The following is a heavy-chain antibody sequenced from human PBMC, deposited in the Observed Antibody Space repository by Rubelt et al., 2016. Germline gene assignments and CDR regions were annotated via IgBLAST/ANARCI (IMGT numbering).Heavy chain of an antibody. V-gene: IGHV3-74*01. D-gene: IGHD6-6*01. CDR3: ARDYSSSDWYFDL. CDR2: IHSDGSST. J-gene: IGHJ2*01. Sequence: QVPGKGLVWVSRIHSDGSSTSYVDSVKGRFTISRDNAKNTLYLQMNSQRAEDTALYYCARDYSSSDWYFDLWGRGTLVTVSS.